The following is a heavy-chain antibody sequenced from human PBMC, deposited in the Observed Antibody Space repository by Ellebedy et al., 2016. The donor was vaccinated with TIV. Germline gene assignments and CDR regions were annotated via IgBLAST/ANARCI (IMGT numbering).Heavy chain of an antibody. Sequence: GESLKISXAASGFTFNTYVMTWVRQAPGKGLEWVATISASSDSTPHADSVKGRFTISRDNSKSTVYLQMNSLTVEDTAVYYCVREGYYFFDHWGQGTLVTVSS. CDR1: GFTFNTYV. CDR3: VREGYYFFDH. V-gene: IGHV3-23*01. CDR2: ISASSDST. D-gene: IGHD6-13*01. J-gene: IGHJ4*02.